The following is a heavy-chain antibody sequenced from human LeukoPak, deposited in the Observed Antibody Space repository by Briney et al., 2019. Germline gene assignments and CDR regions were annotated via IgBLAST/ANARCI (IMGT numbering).Heavy chain of an antibody. CDR3: ARGKDYYDVRGCPTFHY. CDR1: GGSFSGYY. J-gene: IGHJ4*02. V-gene: IGHV4-59*01. Sequence: PSETLSLTCAVYGGSFSGYYWSWIRQSPGKGLEWIGFIYYTGSTNHNPSLKSRVTISVDTSKNQISLKLSSVTAADTAVYYCARGKDYYDVRGCPTFHYWGQGTLVTVSS. D-gene: IGHD3-22*01. CDR2: IYYTGST.